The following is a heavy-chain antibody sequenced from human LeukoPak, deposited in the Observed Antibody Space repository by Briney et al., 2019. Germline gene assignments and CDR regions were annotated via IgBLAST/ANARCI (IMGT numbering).Heavy chain of an antibody. D-gene: IGHD5-18*01. V-gene: IGHV5-51*01. J-gene: IGHJ1*01. Sequence: GESLKISCKGSGYSFTRNWIAWVRQMPGKGLEWMGIINPGDSDTRYGPSFQGQVTISADKSISTAYLQWSSLKASDTAMYYCARPGYSYGPEYFQHWGQGTLVTVSS. CDR3: ARPGYSYGPEYFQH. CDR1: GYSFTRNW. CDR2: INPGDSDT.